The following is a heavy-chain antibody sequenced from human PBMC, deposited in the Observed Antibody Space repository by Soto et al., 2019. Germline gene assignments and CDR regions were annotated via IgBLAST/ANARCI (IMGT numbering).Heavy chain of an antibody. J-gene: IGHJ4*02. CDR1: GFTFSSYG. CDR2: ISYYGSNK. D-gene: IGHD2-21*02. CDR3: AKDKVPVVVTAPFDY. Sequence: QVQLVESGGGVVQPGRSLRLSCAASGFTFSSYGMHWVRQAPGKGLEWVAVISYYGSNKYYADSVKGRFTVSRDKSKNTLYLQVNSLRAEDTAVYYCAKDKVPVVVTAPFDYWGQGTLVTVSS. V-gene: IGHV3-30*18.